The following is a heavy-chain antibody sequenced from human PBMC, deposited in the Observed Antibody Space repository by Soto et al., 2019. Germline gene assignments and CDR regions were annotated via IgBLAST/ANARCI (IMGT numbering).Heavy chain of an antibody. D-gene: IGHD2-2*02. CDR1: GGSISSSNW. V-gene: IGHV4-4*02. CDR3: AIGIGYCISTSCYTSNWFDP. CDR2: IYHSGST. Sequence: PSETLSLTCAVPGGSISSSNWWSWVRQPPGKGLEWIGEIYHSGSTNYNPSLKSRVTISVDKSKNQFSLKLSSVTAVDTAVYYFAIGIGYCISTSCYTSNWFDPWGQGTLVTVSS. J-gene: IGHJ5*02.